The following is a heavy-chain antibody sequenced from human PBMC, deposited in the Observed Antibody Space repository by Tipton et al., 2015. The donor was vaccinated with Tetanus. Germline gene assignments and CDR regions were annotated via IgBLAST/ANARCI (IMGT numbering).Heavy chain of an antibody. CDR1: GYYLTNYG. D-gene: IGHD1-14*01. J-gene: IGHJ3*02. Sequence: QSGAEVKKPGASVRISCTLSGYYLTNYGVSWVRQAPGQGLEWMAWISGYSGSTKFAQRFQGRVAMTTDTSTSTAYMELRSLTSDDTAVYYRVQDADMWGVRKVFDIWGQGTMVTVSS. V-gene: IGHV1-18*01. CDR2: ISGYSGST. CDR3: VQDADMWGVRKVFDI.